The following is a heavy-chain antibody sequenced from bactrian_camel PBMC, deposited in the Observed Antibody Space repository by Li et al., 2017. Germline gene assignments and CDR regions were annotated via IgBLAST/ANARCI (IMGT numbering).Heavy chain of an antibody. CDR3: ATGEMGWVLGNY. Sequence: QLVESGGGSVEAGGSLSLSCSVSGETYGTYYMSWFRQAPGKEREGVATISADGGTTYYADSVNGRFTISRDNANNTLYLQMISLKTEDTAVYYCATGEMGWVLGNYWGQGTQVTVS. J-gene: IGHJ4*01. CDR1: GETYGTYY. V-gene: IGHV3S28*01. D-gene: IGHD5*01. CDR2: ISADGGTT.